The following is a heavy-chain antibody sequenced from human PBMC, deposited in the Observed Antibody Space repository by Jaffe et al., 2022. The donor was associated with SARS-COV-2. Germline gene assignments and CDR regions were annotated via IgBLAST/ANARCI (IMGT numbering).Heavy chain of an antibody. V-gene: IGHV4-39*01. CDR3: ASLPLSNCVDI. CDR2: IHYSGST. D-gene: IGHD1-1*01. J-gene: IGHJ6*04. Sequence: QLQLQESGPGLVKSSETLSLTCTVSGGSISRSTNFWGWLRQPPGKGLEWIGSIHYSGSTSYKSSLQSRVTISVDTSKNQFSLELRSVTAADTAVYYCASLPLSNCVDIWGKGTTVTVSS. CDR1: GGSISRSTNF.